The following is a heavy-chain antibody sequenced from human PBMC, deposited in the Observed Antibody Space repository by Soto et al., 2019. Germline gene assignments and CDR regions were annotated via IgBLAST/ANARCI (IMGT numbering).Heavy chain of an antibody. CDR1: GGSFSGYY. J-gene: IGHJ3*02. CDR3: AMGSAAYYDYIWGSLGAFDI. CDR2: INHSGST. Sequence: QVQLQQWGAGLLKPSETLSLTCAVYGGSFSGYYWSWIRQPPGKGLEWIGEINHSGSTNYNPSLKSRVPISVDTSKNQFSLKLSSVTAADTAVYYCAMGSAAYYDYIWGSLGAFDIWGQGTMVTVSS. V-gene: IGHV4-34*01. D-gene: IGHD3-16*01.